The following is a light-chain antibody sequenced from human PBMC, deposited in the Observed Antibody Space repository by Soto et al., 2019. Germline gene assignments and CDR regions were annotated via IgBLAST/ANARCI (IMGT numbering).Light chain of an antibody. CDR3: QQFNSYPIT. V-gene: IGKV1-13*02. J-gene: IGKJ5*01. CDR1: QDIRGA. CDR2: DVS. Sequence: AIQVTQSPSSLSASVGDRVTMTCRASQDIRGALAWYQQKSGKPPNLLIYDVSTLEGGVPSRFSGSGSGTEFTLTISSLQPEDFGTYYRQQFNSYPITFGHGTRLEIK.